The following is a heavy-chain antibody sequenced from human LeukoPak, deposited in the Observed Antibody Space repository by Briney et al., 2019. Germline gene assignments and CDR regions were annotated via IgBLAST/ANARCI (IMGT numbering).Heavy chain of an antibody. J-gene: IGHJ4*02. Sequence: PGGSLRLSCAASGFTFSSNYMSWVRQAPGKGLEWVAVIYSGGSTYYSDSVKGRFTISRDNSKNTLYLQMNSLRAEDTAVYYCARVIVGALAPGYWGQGTPVTVSS. CDR1: GFTFSSNY. CDR2: IYSGGST. CDR3: ARVIVGALAPGY. V-gene: IGHV3-53*01. D-gene: IGHD1-26*01.